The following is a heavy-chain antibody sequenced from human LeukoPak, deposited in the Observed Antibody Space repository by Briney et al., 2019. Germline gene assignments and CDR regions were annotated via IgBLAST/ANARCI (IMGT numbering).Heavy chain of an antibody. V-gene: IGHV3-21*01. Sequence: PSETLSLTCTVSGGSVSSSSNFWGWVRQAPGKGLEWVLSLSSSSRYIYYADSVKGRFTNSRDNAKNSLYLQMNSLRAEDAAVYYCARALQGIWFGELLYPTSGFAFDPWGQGTLVTVSS. CDR3: ARALQGIWFGELLYPTSGFAFDP. CDR2: LSSSSRYI. J-gene: IGHJ5*02. CDR1: GGSVSSSS. D-gene: IGHD3-10*01.